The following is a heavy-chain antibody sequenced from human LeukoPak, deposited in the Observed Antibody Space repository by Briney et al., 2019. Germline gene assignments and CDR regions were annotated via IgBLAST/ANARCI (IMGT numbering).Heavy chain of an antibody. CDR3: ARAHCSSTSCYKDGGDDAFDI. V-gene: IGHV1-2*02. D-gene: IGHD2-2*02. CDR1: GYTFTGYY. CDR2: INPNSGGT. J-gene: IGHJ3*02. Sequence: ASVKVSCKASGYTFTGYYMHLVRQAPGQGLEWMGWINPNSGGTNYAQKFQGRVTMTRDTSISTAYMELSRLRSDDTAVYYCARAHCSSTSCYKDGGDDAFDIWGQGTMVTVSS.